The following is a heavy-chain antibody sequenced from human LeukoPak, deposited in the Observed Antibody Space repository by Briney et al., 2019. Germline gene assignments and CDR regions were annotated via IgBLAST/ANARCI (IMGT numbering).Heavy chain of an antibody. Sequence: GGSLRLSCAASGFTFSSYSLNWVRQAPGKGLEWVSSISSSSSYIYYADSVKGRFTISRDNAKNSLYLQMNSLRAEDTAVYYCARDRDQWLVQAPESGDACDIGGQGTIVSVSS. CDR1: GFTFSSYS. V-gene: IGHV3-21*01. CDR2: ISSSSSYI. D-gene: IGHD6-19*01. J-gene: IGHJ3*02. CDR3: ARDRDQWLVQAPESGDACDI.